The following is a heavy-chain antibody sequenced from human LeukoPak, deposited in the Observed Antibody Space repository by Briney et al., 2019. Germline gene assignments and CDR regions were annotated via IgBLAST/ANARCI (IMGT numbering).Heavy chain of an antibody. CDR3: ARDLDGYMTNLDY. V-gene: IGHV3-30*04. Sequence: GGSLRLSSAAAGFTFSSYAMYWVRQAPGKGLEWVAVTSYEGSYKFYTDSVKGRVTISRDNSKTTLYLQMSSLRPEDTAIYYCARDLDGYMTNLDYWGQGTLVTVSS. CDR1: GFTFSSYA. CDR2: TSYEGSYK. D-gene: IGHD5-24*01. J-gene: IGHJ4*02.